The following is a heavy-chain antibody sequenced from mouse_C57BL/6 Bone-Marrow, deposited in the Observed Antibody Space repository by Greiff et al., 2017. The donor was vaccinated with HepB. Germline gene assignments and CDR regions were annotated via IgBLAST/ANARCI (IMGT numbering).Heavy chain of an antibody. D-gene: IGHD1-1*01. CDR1: GYTFSDYY. V-gene: IGHV5-16*01. CDR2: INYDGSST. J-gene: IGHJ1*03. Sequence: EVQLVESEGGLVQPGSSMKLSCTASGYTFSDYYMAWVRQVPEKGLEWVANINYDGSSTYYLDSLKSRFIISRDIAKNILYLQMSSLKSEDTATYYCARDVDYYGSSYGYFDVWGTGTTVTVSS. CDR3: ARDVDYYGSSYGYFDV.